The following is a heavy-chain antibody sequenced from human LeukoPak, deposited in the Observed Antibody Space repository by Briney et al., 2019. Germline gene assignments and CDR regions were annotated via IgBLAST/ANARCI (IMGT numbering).Heavy chain of an antibody. V-gene: IGHV1-2*02. CDR1: GYTFTGYY. J-gene: IGHJ6*02. CDR3: ARDLPGQIDYNYYGMDV. CDR2: INPNSGGT. Sequence: ASVKVSCKASGYTFTGYYMHWVRQAPGQGLEWMGWINPNSGGTNYAQKFQGRVTMTRDTSISTAYMELSRLRSDDTAVYYCARDLPGQIDYNYYGMDVWGQGTTVTVSS.